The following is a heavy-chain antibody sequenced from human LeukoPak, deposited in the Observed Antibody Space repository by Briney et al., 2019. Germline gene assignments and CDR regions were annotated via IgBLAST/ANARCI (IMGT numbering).Heavy chain of an antibody. CDR2: IYYSGST. Sequence: SQTLSLTCTVSGGSISSGDYYWSWIRQPPGKGLEWIGYIYYSGSTYYNPSLKGRVTISVDTSKNQFSLKLSSVTAADTAVYYCARGLLDLYLSGYDPRKYYYYGMDVWGQGTTVTVSS. CDR3: ARGLLDLYLSGYDPRKYYYYGMDV. V-gene: IGHV4-30-4*01. J-gene: IGHJ6*02. CDR1: GGSISSGDYY. D-gene: IGHD5-12*01.